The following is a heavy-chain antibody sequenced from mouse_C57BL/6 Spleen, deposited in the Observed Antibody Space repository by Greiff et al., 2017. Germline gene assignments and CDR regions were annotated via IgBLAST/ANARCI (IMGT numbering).Heavy chain of an antibody. CDR1: GYTFTDYY. CDR3: ESNWGYFDY. CDR2: INPNNGGT. D-gene: IGHD4-1*01. J-gene: IGHJ2*01. V-gene: IGHV1-26*01. Sequence: VQLQQSGPELVKPGASVKISCKASGYTFTDYYMNWVKQSHGKSLEWIGDINPNNGGTSYNQKFKGKATLTVDKSSSTAYMELRSLTSEDSAVYYCESNWGYFDYWGQGTTLTVSS.